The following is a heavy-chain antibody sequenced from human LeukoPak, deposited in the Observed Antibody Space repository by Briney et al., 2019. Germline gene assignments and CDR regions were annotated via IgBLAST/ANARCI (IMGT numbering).Heavy chain of an antibody. D-gene: IGHD3-10*01. V-gene: IGHV3-21*01. CDR1: GFTFSSYS. Sequence: GGSLRLSCAASGFTFSSYSMNWVRQAPGKGLEWVSSISSGSSHIYYADSVKGRFTISRDNAKNSLYLQMNSLRAEDTAVYYCARDPGFYYGSGSYYNDDYWGQGTLVTVSS. J-gene: IGHJ4*02. CDR2: ISSGSSHI. CDR3: ARDPGFYYGSGSYYNDDY.